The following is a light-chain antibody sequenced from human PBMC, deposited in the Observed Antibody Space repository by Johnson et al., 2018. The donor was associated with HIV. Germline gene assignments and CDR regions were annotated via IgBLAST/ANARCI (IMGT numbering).Light chain of an antibody. CDR2: DSY. Sequence: QSVLTQPPSVSAAPGQKVTISCSGNSPNIGNNYVSWYQQLPGTAPKLLIYDSYSRPSGIPDRFSGSKSGTSATLGITGLQPGDEADYYCGTWDSSLSAYVFGTGTKVTAL. V-gene: IGLV1-51*01. CDR1: SPNIGNNY. CDR3: GTWDSSLSAYV. J-gene: IGLJ1*01.